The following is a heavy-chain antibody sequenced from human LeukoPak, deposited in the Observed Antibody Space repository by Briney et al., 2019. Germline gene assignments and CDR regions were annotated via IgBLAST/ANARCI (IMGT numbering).Heavy chain of an antibody. CDR1: GGSISSYY. D-gene: IGHD3-22*01. CDR2: IYYSGST. V-gene: IGHV4-59*01. J-gene: IGHJ4*02. CDR3: ARGSYYYDSSGYGY. Sequence: SETLSLTCTVSGGSISSYYWSWIRQPPGKGLEWIGYIYYSGSTNYNPSLKSRVTISVDTSKNQFSLKLSSVTAADTAVYYCARGSYYYDSSGYGYWGQGTLVAVSS.